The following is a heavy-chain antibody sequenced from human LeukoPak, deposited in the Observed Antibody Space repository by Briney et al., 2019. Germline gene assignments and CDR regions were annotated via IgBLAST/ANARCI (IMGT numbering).Heavy chain of an antibody. CDR1: GYIFTGYY. J-gene: IGHJ4*02. CDR2: MNLNSCNT. Sequence: ASVKVSCKASGYIFTGYYMHWVRQAPGQGLEWMGWMNLNSCNTGYAQNFQGRVSMTRDTSISTAYMELSSLRSEDTAVYYCARVTSGYCTGGTCYIPADFNYWGQGTLVTVSS. V-gene: IGHV1-8*02. D-gene: IGHD2-15*01. CDR3: ARVTSGYCTGGTCYIPADFNY.